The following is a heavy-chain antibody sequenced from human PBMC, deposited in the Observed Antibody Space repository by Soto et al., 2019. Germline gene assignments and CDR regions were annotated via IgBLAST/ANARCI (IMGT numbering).Heavy chain of an antibody. J-gene: IGHJ4*02. D-gene: IGHD1-26*01. Sequence: PGGSLRLSCAASGFTFTSYAMSWVRQAPGKGLEWVAIITDDGSNTYYADSVKGRFTISRDNSKNTLYLQMNSLRAEDTSVYYCAKEGGLSGSYYISSSYYFDYWGQGTLVTVSS. CDR2: ITDDGSNT. CDR3: AKEGGLSGSYYISSSYYFDY. CDR1: GFTFTSYA. V-gene: IGHV3-30*18.